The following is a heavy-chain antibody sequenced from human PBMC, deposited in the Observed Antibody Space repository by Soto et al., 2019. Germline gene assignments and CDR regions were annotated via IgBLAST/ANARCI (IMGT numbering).Heavy chain of an antibody. J-gene: IGHJ6*02. D-gene: IGHD5-12*01. Sequence: SETLSLTCTVSGGSTSSGDYYWSWIRQPSGKGLEWIGYIYYSGSTYYNPSLKSRVTVSVDTSKNQFSLKLSSVTAADTAVYYCARDQRDGYTYYYYYGMDVWGQGTTVTV. V-gene: IGHV4-30-4*01. CDR1: GGSTSSGDYY. CDR3: ARDQRDGYTYYYYYGMDV. CDR2: IYYSGST.